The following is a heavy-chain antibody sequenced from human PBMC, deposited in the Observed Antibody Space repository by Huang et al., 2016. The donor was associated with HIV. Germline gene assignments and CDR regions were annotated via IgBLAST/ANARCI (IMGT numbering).Heavy chain of an antibody. CDR1: GYNFKTHA. V-gene: IGHV1-18*04. J-gene: IGHJ4*02. D-gene: IGHD6-19*01. Sequence: QVQLLQSGAEVKKPGASVKISCKTSGYNFKTHAVSWVRQTPGQGLEWMGLVSCYNSYTTYSQRLQGRVTMTTDTSTNTVYMELRSLRSDDSAVYYCARRVGSGWYGEIDYWGQGTLVTVSS. CDR2: VSCYNSYT. CDR3: ARRVGSGWYGEIDY.